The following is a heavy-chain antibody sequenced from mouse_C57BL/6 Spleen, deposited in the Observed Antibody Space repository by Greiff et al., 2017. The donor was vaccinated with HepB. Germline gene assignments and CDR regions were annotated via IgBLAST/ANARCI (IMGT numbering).Heavy chain of an antibody. CDR1: GFTFSDYG. V-gene: IGHV5-17*01. CDR2: ISSGSSTI. Sequence: EVQVVESGGGLVKPGGSLKLSCAASGFTFSDYGMHWVRQAPEKGLEWVAYISSGSSTIYYADTVKGRFTITRDNATNTLFLQMTSLRSEDTAMYYCARRDSLDYYAMDYWGQGTSVTVSS. D-gene: IGHD4-1*01. J-gene: IGHJ4*01. CDR3: ARRDSLDYYAMDY.